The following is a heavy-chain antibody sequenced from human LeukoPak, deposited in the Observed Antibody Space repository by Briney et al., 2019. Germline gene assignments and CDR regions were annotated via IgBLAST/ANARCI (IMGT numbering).Heavy chain of an antibody. CDR2: IYSGGST. CDR1: GFTVSSKY. Sequence: PGGSLRLSCAASGFTVSSKYMTWVRQAPGKGMEWVSVIYSGGSTYYADSVKGRFTISRDNSKNTVYLQMNSLRAEDTAVYYCASEVETATSLSFDYWGQGTLVTVSS. V-gene: IGHV3-53*01. CDR3: ASEVETATSLSFDY. J-gene: IGHJ4*02. D-gene: IGHD5-24*01.